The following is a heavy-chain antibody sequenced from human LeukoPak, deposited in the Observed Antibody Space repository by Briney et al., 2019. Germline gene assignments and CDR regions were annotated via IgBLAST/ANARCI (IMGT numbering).Heavy chain of an antibody. Sequence: GESLKISCKGSGYSFISYWIGWVRQMPGKGLEWMGIIYPGDSDTRYSPSFQGQVTISADKSISTAYLQWGSLKASDTATYYCARPALYCSSTVCPPYMDVWGKGTTVTVSS. CDR2: IYPGDSDT. CDR3: ARPALYCSSTVCPPYMDV. D-gene: IGHD2-2*01. J-gene: IGHJ6*03. CDR1: GYSFISYW. V-gene: IGHV5-51*01.